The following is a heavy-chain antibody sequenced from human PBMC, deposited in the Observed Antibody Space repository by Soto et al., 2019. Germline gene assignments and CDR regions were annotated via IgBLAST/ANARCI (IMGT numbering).Heavy chain of an antibody. D-gene: IGHD3-9*01. J-gene: IGHJ4*02. Sequence: GGSLRLSCAASGFTFSSYSMNWVRQAPGKGLEWVSYISSSSSTIYYADSVKGRFTISRDNAKNSLYLQMNSLRAEDTAVYYCARDQRHYDILTGYYPGVFDYWGQGTLVTVSS. CDR1: GFTFSSYS. CDR3: ARDQRHYDILTGYYPGVFDY. CDR2: ISSSSSTI. V-gene: IGHV3-48*01.